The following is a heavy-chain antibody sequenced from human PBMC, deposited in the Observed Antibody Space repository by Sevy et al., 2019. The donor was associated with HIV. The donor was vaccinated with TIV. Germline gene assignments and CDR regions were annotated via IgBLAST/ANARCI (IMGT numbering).Heavy chain of an antibody. CDR3: ARPDLSGWYFDF. D-gene: IGHD6-19*01. CDR2: ISSSSDSSRTL. J-gene: IGHJ4*01. CDR1: GFTFSSYS. Sequence: GGSLRLSCVASGFTFSSYSMNWVRQAPGKGLEWVSYISSSSDSSRTLYYADSVKGRFSIFSDNAKNSVHLQMTSLRVEDTAVYYCARPDLSGWYFDFWGHGTLVTVSS. V-gene: IGHV3-48*01.